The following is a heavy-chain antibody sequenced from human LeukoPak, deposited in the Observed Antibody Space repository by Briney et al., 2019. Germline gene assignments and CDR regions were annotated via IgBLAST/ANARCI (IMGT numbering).Heavy chain of an antibody. Sequence: PGRSLRLSCAASGFTFSSYAMHWVRQAPGKGLEWVSAISGSGGSTYYADSVKGRFTISRDNSKNTLYLQMNSLRAEDTAVYYCAKDSLYDFWSGYYETGDYYYMDVWGKGTTVTVSS. D-gene: IGHD3-3*01. CDR3: AKDSLYDFWSGYYETGDYYYMDV. CDR2: ISGSGGST. CDR1: GFTFSSYA. V-gene: IGHV3-23*01. J-gene: IGHJ6*03.